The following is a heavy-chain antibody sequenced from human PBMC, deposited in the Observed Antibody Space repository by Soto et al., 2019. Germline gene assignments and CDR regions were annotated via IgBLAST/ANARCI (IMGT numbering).Heavy chain of an antibody. CDR1: GFTFSSYE. V-gene: IGHV3-48*03. D-gene: IGHD3-16*01. J-gene: IGHJ4*02. Sequence: GSLRLSCASSGFTFSSYEMNWVRQAPGKGMELVSYISSSGSTIYYADSVKGRFTISRDNAKNSLYLQMNSLRAEDTAVYYCTNWGDRFNFDXWGQGASVTVSX. CDR3: TNWGDRFNFDX. CDR2: ISSSGSTI.